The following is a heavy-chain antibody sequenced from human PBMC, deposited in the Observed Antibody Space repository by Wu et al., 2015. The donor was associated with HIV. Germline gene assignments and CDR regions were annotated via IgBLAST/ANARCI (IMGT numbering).Heavy chain of an antibody. V-gene: IGHV1-46*01. D-gene: IGHD2-2*01. CDR1: GYTFTTYS. CDR3: ARDIGVYWRRGGGPNGMAV. CDR2: LNPSGGRR. J-gene: IGHJ6*02. Sequence: QVQLVQSGAEVKEPGASVKISCKASGYTFTTYSIHWVRQAPGQGLEWVGTLNPSGGRRRNALKFRDRITMTRDMSTSTVYMELKRLTSEDTAMYYCARDIGVYWRRGGGPNGMAVWGQGTTVAVSS.